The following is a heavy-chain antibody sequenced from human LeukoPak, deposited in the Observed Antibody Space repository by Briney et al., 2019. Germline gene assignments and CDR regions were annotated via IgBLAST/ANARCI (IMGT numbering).Heavy chain of an antibody. V-gene: IGHV3-74*01. J-gene: IGHJ5*02. CDR2: INSDGSST. D-gene: IGHD1-26*01. CDR3: ARPSGSYADFNWFDP. Sequence: GGSLRLSCAASGFTFSSYWMHWVRQAPGKGLVWVSRINSDGSSTSYADSVKGRFTISRDNAKNTLYLQMNSLRAEDTAVYYCARPSGSYADFNWFDPWGQGTLVTVSS. CDR1: GFTFSSYW.